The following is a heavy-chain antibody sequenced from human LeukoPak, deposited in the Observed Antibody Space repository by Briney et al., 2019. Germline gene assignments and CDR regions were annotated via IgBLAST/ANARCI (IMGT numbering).Heavy chain of an antibody. J-gene: IGHJ4*02. CDR2: IYHSGST. Sequence: SGTLSLTCAVSGGSISSSSYYWGWIRQPPGKGLEWIGSIYHSGSTYYNPSLKSRVTISVDTSKNQFSLKLSSVTAADTAVYYCARVGYTSSWYTPIDYWGQGTLVTVSS. D-gene: IGHD6-13*01. CDR1: GGSISSSSYY. V-gene: IGHV4-39*07. CDR3: ARVGYTSSWYTPIDY.